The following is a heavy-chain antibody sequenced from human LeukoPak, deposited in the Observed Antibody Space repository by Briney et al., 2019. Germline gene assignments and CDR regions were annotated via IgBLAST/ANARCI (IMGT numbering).Heavy chain of an antibody. CDR1: GGSISSYY. CDR3: ARDRYYYDSSGWNWFDP. D-gene: IGHD3-22*01. J-gene: IGHJ5*02. CDR2: IYYSGST. V-gene: IGHV4-59*01. Sequence: PSETLSLTCTASGGSISSYYWSWIRQPPGKGLEWIGDIYYSGSTNYNPSLKSRVTISVDTSKNQFSLKLSSVTAADTAVYYCARDRYYYDSSGWNWFDPWGQGTLVTVSS.